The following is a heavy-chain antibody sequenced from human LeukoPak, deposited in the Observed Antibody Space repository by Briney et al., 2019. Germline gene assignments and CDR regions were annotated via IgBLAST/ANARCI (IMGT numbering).Heavy chain of an antibody. D-gene: IGHD2-2*01. Sequence: SETLSLTCAVYGGSFSGYYWSWIRQPPGKGLEWIGETSHSGSTNYNPSLESRVTISVDTSKKQFSLRLSSMTAADTAVYFCARKYCSTTSCSYGFDVWGQGTMVTVSS. CDR2: TSHSGST. J-gene: IGHJ3*01. V-gene: IGHV4-34*01. CDR1: GGSFSGYY. CDR3: ARKYCSTTSCSYGFDV.